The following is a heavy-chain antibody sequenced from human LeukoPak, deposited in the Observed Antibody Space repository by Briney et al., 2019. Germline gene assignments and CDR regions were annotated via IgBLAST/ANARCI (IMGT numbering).Heavy chain of an antibody. J-gene: IGHJ4*02. CDR1: GGSISSGGYY. Sequence: SQTLSLTCTVSGGSISSGGYYWSWIRQPPGKGLEWIGYIYHSGSTYYNPSLKSRVTISVDRSKNQFSLKLSSVTAADTAVYYCARETYEGTGDYWGQGTLVTVSS. D-gene: IGHD3-10*01. V-gene: IGHV4-30-2*01. CDR3: ARETYEGTGDY. CDR2: IYHSGST.